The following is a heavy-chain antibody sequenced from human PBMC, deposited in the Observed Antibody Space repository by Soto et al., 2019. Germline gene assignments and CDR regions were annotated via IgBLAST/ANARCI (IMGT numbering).Heavy chain of an antibody. CDR1: GFTFSSYG. CDR3: AKDRRMREWIQLWGPFGLFDY. V-gene: IGHV3-30*18. CDR2: ISYDGSNK. J-gene: IGHJ4*02. D-gene: IGHD5-18*01. Sequence: GGSLRLSCAASGFTFSSYGMHWVRQAPGKGLEWVAVISYDGSNKYYADSVKGRFTISRDNSKNTLYLQMNSLRAEDTAVYYCAKDRRMREWIQLWGPFGLFDYWGQGTLVTVSS.